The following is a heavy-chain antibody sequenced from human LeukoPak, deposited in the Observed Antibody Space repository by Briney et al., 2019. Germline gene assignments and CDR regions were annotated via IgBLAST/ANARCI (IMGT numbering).Heavy chain of an antibody. Sequence: GESLQISCRGSGYSFSTYWIGWVRQTPGKGLEWMGIIYPGDSDTRYSPSFQGQVTISAGKSITTAYLQWSSLQASDTAIYYCARRSGGADYWGQGTLVTVSS. V-gene: IGHV5-51*01. CDR2: IYPGDSDT. CDR3: ARRSGGADY. CDR1: GYSFSTYW. D-gene: IGHD3-16*01. J-gene: IGHJ4*02.